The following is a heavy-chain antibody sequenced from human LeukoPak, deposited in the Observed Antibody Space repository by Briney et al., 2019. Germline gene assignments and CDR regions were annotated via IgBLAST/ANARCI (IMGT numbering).Heavy chain of an antibody. CDR1: GFTFSSYA. Sequence: GGSLRLSCAASGFTFSSYAMSWVRQAPGKGLEWVSSISASGGSTYYADSVKGRFTISRDNSKNTLYLQMNSLRADDTAVYYCARSNSYGAGTYHFDYWGQGTLVPVSS. J-gene: IGHJ4*02. CDR3: ARSNSYGAGTYHFDY. D-gene: IGHD3-10*01. V-gene: IGHV3-23*01. CDR2: ISASGGST.